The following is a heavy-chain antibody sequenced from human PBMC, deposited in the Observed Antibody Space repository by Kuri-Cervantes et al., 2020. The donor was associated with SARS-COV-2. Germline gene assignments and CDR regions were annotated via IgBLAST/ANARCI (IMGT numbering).Heavy chain of an antibody. CDR1: GGSVTSNYN. CDR3: ARHMYKSNPGDAFDI. D-gene: IGHD1-20*01. V-gene: IGHV4-39*01. CDR2: ISYSGHT. Sequence: SETLSLTCTVSGGSVTSNYNWGWIRQPPGKGLGWIGTISYSGHTYYNPSLKSRVAMFIDTSKNQFSLKLYSLTAADTSVYYCARHMYKSNPGDAFDISGRGTLVTVSS. J-gene: IGHJ3*02.